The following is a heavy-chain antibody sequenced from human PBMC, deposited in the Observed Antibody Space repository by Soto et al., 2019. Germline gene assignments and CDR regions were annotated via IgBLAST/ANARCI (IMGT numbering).Heavy chain of an antibody. Sequence: WGSLRLSCAASGFTFSSYSMNWVRQAPGKGLEWVSSISSSSYIYYADSVKGRFTISRDNAKNSLYLQMNSLRAEDTAVYYCARDATDYDILTGYYLHDAFDIWGQGTMVTVSS. CDR2: ISSSSYI. V-gene: IGHV3-21*01. CDR3: ARDATDYDILTGYYLHDAFDI. D-gene: IGHD3-9*01. J-gene: IGHJ3*02. CDR1: GFTFSSYS.